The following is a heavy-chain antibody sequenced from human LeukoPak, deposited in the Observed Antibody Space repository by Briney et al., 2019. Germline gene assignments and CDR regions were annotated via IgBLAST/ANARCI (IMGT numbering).Heavy chain of an antibody. CDR2: IYPGDSDT. D-gene: IGHD2-2*01. Sequence: GESLKISCKGSGYSFTSYWIGWVRQMPGKGLEWIGIIYPGDSDTRYSPSFQGQVTISADKSISTAYLQWSSLKASDTAMYYCARRIYCSSTSCYYFDYWGQGTLVTVSS. V-gene: IGHV5-51*01. CDR3: ARRIYCSSTSCYYFDY. J-gene: IGHJ4*02. CDR1: GYSFTSYW.